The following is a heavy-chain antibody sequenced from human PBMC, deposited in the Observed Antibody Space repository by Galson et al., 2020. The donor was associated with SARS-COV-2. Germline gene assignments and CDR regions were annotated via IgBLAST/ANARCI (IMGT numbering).Heavy chain of an antibody. CDR2: IYSGGST. Sequence: QLGESLKISCAASGFTVSSNYMSWVRQAPGQGLEWVSVIYSGGSTYYADSVKGRFTISRDNSKNTLYLQMNSLRAEDTAVYYCARDLDFWGVGSYYMDVWGKGTTVTVSS. D-gene: IGHD3-3*01. V-gene: IGHV3-53*05. CDR3: ARDLDFWGVGSYYMDV. J-gene: IGHJ6*03. CDR1: GFTVSSNY.